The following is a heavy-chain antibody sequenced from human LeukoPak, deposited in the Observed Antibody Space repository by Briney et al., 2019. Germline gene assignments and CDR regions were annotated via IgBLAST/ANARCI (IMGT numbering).Heavy chain of an antibody. J-gene: IGHJ4*02. CDR2: INPNSGGT. D-gene: IGHD1-20*01. V-gene: IGHV1-2*02. Sequence: ASVKVSCKASGYTFTGYYMHWVRQAPGQGLEWMGWINPNSGGTNYAQKFQGRVTMTRDTSISTAYMELSRLRSDDTAVYYCARLVRYNWKELYYFDYWGQGTLVTVSS. CDR3: ARLVRYNWKELYYFDY. CDR1: GYTFTGYY.